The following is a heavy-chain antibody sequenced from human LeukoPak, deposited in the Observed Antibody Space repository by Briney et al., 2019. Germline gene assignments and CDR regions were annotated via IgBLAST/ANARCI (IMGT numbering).Heavy chain of an antibody. Sequence: ASVKVSCKASGYTFTSYGISWVRQAPGQGLEWMGWISAYNGNTNYAQKLQGRVTMTTDTSTSTAYMELRSLRSDDTAVYYCAATYYDILTGYFNYSYGMDVWGQGTTVTVSS. V-gene: IGHV1-18*01. CDR2: ISAYNGNT. D-gene: IGHD3-9*01. CDR1: GYTFTSYG. CDR3: AATYYDILTGYFNYSYGMDV. J-gene: IGHJ6*02.